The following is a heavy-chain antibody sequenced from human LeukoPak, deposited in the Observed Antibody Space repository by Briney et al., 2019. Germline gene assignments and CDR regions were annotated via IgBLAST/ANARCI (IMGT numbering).Heavy chain of an antibody. D-gene: IGHD7-27*01. CDR2: ISWNSGSI. J-gene: IGHJ4*02. CDR1: GFTFDDYA. Sequence: GGSLRLSCAASGFTFDDYAMHWVRQAPGKGLEWVSGISWNSGSIGYADSVKGRFTISRDNAKNSLYLQMNRLRAEDTAVYYCARDGWGSGIPLLYWGQGTLVTVSS. CDR3: ARDGWGSGIPLLY. V-gene: IGHV3-9*01.